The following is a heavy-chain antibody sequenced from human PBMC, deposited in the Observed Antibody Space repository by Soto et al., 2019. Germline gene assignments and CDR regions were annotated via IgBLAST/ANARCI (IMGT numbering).Heavy chain of an antibody. CDR3: ARRQLTPPTRRAASDRGGMHV. CDR2: IWNDGNGY. D-gene: IGHD6-13*01. J-gene: IGHJ6*02. V-gene: IGHV3-33*01. Sequence: QVQLVESGGGVVQPGRSLRLSCAASGFTFNNYGMHWVRQAPGKGLEWVAVIWNDGNGYYYANSVKGRFTISRDNSKNTLYPQMGSLTAEDTALYYCARRQLTPPTRRAASDRGGMHVWGQGTTVTVS. CDR1: GFTFNNYG.